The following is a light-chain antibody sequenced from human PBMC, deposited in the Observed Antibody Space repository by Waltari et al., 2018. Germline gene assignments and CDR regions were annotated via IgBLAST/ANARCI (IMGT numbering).Light chain of an antibody. J-gene: IGKJ5*01. Sequence: EIVLTQSPATLSLSPWERATLSCRASQSVFTYLAWYQHKPGQAPRLLIYDASNRATGIPARFSGSGSGTDFTLTISSLEPEDFAVYYCHQRHSWPITFGQGTRLEIK. V-gene: IGKV3-11*01. CDR2: DAS. CDR1: QSVFTY. CDR3: HQRHSWPIT.